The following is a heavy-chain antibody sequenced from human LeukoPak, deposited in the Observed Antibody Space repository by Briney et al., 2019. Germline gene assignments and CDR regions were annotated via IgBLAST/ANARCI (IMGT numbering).Heavy chain of an antibody. Sequence: GRSLRLSCAASGFTFSSYAMHWFRQAPGKGLEWVAVISYDGSNKYYADSVKGRFTISRDNSKNTLYLQMNSLRAEDTAVYYCARDNPEDWYFELWGRGTLVTVSS. D-gene: IGHD1-14*01. CDR1: GFTFSSYA. V-gene: IGHV3-30*04. CDR3: ARDNPEDWYFEL. CDR2: ISYDGSNK. J-gene: IGHJ2*01.